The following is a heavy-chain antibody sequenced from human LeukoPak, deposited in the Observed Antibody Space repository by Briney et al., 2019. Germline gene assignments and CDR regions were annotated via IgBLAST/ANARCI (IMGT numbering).Heavy chain of an antibody. CDR2: IYHSGST. CDR3: ARGLRSPPRANMVRGVHYYYYGMDV. D-gene: IGHD3-10*01. Sequence: SETLSLTCTVSGGSISSYYWSWIRQPPGKRLEWIGYIYHSGSTNYNSSLKSRVTISVDTSKNQFSLKLSSVTAADTAVYYCARGLRSPPRANMVRGVHYYYYGMDVWGQGTTVTVSS. V-gene: IGHV4-59*12. CDR1: GGSISSYY. J-gene: IGHJ6*02.